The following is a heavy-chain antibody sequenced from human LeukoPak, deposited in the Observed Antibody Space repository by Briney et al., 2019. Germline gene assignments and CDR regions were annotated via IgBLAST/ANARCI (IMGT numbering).Heavy chain of an antibody. D-gene: IGHD2-2*01. CDR2: INPNSGGT. CDR3: ARDDSRGVVPAAPNWFDP. CDR1: GYTFTGYY. J-gene: IGHJ5*02. Sequence: ASVKVSCKASGYTFTGYYMHWVRQAPGQGLEWMGWINPNSGGTNYAQKFQGRATMTRDTSISTAYMELSRLRSDDTAVYYCARDDSRGVVPAAPNWFDPWGQGTLVTVSS. V-gene: IGHV1-2*02.